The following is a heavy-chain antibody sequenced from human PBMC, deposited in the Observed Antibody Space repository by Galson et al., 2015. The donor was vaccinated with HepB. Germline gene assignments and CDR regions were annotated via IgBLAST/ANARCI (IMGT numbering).Heavy chain of an antibody. CDR3: AGEPAGTGSYDF. D-gene: IGHD6-19*01. J-gene: IGHJ4*02. Sequence: MGVIDPSGDGTSYAQRFQGRVTVTKDTSTSTVYMDLSSLRLEDTAIYFCAGEPAGTGSYDFWGQGTLVTVSS. V-gene: IGHV1-46*01. CDR2: IDPSGDGT.